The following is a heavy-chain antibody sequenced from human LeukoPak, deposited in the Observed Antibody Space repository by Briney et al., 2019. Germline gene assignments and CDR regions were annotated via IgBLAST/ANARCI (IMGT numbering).Heavy chain of an antibody. CDR3: ARDQSVAGGGDY. CDR1: GYTFTSYG. V-gene: IGHV1-18*01. D-gene: IGHD6-19*01. J-gene: IGHJ4*02. Sequence: ASVTVSCTASGYTFTSYGISWVRQAPGQGLEWMGWISAYNGNTNYAQKLQGRVTMTTDTSTSTAYMELRSLRSDDTAVYYCARDQSVAGGGDYWGQGTLVTVSS. CDR2: ISAYNGNT.